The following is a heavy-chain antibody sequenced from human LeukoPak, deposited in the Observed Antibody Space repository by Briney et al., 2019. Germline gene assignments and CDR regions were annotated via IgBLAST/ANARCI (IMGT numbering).Heavy chain of an antibody. D-gene: IGHD3-10*01. Sequence: ASVKVSCKASGYTFTSYYMHWVRQAPGQGLEWMGIINPSGGSTSYAQKFQGRVTMTRDTSTSTVYMELSSLRSEDTAVYYCAREYGSGSRQYYFDYWGQGTLVTVSS. V-gene: IGHV1-46*01. J-gene: IGHJ4*02. CDR2: INPSGGST. CDR3: AREYGSGSRQYYFDY. CDR1: GYTFTSYY.